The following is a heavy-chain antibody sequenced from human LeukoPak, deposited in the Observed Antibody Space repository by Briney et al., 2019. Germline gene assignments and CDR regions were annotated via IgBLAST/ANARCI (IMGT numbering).Heavy chain of an antibody. J-gene: IGHJ4*02. D-gene: IGHD1-7*01. Sequence: PGRSLRLSCAASGFTFSSYGMHWVCQAPGKGLEWVAVIWYDGSNKYYADSVKGRFTISRDNTKNTLYLQMNSLRAEDTAVYYCARDTTGTTFTFDYWGQGTLVTVSS. V-gene: IGHV3-33*01. CDR1: GFTFSSYG. CDR2: IWYDGSNK. CDR3: ARDTTGTTFTFDY.